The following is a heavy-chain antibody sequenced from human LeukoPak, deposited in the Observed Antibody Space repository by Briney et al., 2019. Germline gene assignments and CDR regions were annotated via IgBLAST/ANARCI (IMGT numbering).Heavy chain of an antibody. CDR2: IWYDGSNI. CDR1: GFTFSSYG. CDR3: ARVLGGDARGYFDY. V-gene: IGHV3-33*01. Sequence: GGSLRLSCAASGFTFSSYGMHWVRQAPGKGLEWVAVIWYDGSNIYYADSVKGRFTISRDNVKNTLYLQMNSLRAEDTAVYYFARVLGGDARGYFDYWGQGTLVTVSS. D-gene: IGHD2-21*02. J-gene: IGHJ4*02.